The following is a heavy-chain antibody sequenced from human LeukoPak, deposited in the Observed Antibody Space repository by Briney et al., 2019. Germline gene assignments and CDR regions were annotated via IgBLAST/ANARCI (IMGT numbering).Heavy chain of an antibody. V-gene: IGHV4-59*12. D-gene: IGHD3-3*01. CDR1: GGSISSYY. CDR3: AREVGLEWLLYGAFDI. CDR2: IYYSGST. J-gene: IGHJ3*02. Sequence: PSETLSLTCTVSGGSISSYYWSWIRQPPGKGLEWIGYIYYSGSTYYNPSLKSRVTISVDTSKNQFSLKLSSVTAADTAVYYCAREVGLEWLLYGAFDIWGQGTMVTVSS.